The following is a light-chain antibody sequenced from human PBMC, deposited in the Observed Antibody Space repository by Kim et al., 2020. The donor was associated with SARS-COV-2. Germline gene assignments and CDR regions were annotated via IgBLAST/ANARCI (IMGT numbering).Light chain of an antibody. CDR2: AAY. CDR3: QQSYSTPLT. Sequence: DIQMTQSPSSLSASVGDRVTITCRASQSMSSYLNWYQQKPGKAPKLLIYAAYTLQSGVPSRFSGSGSGTEFTLTISSLQPEDFATYYCQQSYSTPLTFGGGTKVDIK. CDR1: QSMSSY. J-gene: IGKJ4*01. V-gene: IGKV1-39*01.